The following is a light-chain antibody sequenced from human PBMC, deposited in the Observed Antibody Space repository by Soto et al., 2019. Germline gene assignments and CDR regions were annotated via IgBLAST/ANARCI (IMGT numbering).Light chain of an antibody. Sequence: QSVLTQPPSASGTPGQRVTISCSGSSSNIGSNTVNWFQQLPGTAPKLLIYISDKRPSGVPDRFSCSKSGTSAALAISGRQSADEAAYYCAAWDDSRNGHVFGTGTKLTVL. CDR2: ISD. CDR3: AAWDDSRNGHV. CDR1: SSNIGSNT. J-gene: IGLJ1*01. V-gene: IGLV1-44*01.